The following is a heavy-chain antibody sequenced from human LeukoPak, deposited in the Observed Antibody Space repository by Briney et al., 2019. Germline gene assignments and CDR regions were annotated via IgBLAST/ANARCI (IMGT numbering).Heavy chain of an antibody. CDR2: ISGSGGST. CDR1: GFTFSSYA. CDR3: AKGHSGYDYNY. Sequence: GGSLRLSCAASGFTFSSYAMGWVRQAPGEGLEWVSAISGSGGSTYYADSVKGRFTISRDNSKNTLYLQMNSLRAEDTAVYYCAKGHSGYDYNYWGQGTLVTVSS. D-gene: IGHD5-12*01. J-gene: IGHJ4*02. V-gene: IGHV3-23*01.